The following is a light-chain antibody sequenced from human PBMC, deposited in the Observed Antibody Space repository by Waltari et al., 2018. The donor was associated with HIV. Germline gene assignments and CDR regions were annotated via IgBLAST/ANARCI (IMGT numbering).Light chain of an antibody. CDR2: DVS. J-gene: IGLJ2*01. V-gene: IGLV2-14*01. CDR1: SSDIGSYNR. Sequence: QSALTRPASVSGSPGQSITIPCTGTSSDIGSYNRVSRYQQHPGKAPKLRIYDVSNRPSGVPDRFSGSKSGNTASLTISGLQAEDEAHYYCSSYTTSSTFFGGGTKLTVL. CDR3: SSYTTSSTF.